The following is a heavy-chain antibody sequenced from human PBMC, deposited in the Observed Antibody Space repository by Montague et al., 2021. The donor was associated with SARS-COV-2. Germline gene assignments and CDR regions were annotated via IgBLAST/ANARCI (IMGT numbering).Heavy chain of an antibody. CDR2: VKHPGGT. J-gene: IGHJ4*02. Sequence: SETLSLTCAVDGGSFTGYSWNWIRQPPGKGLEWIGEVKHPGGTNYNPSLKSRVTISIDMSKNQFSLNLESVTAADTAVYYCARPVSSSWHPFEYWGQGTLVTVSS. V-gene: IGHV4-34*01. CDR3: ARPVSSSWHPFEY. D-gene: IGHD2-15*01. CDR1: GGSFTGYS.